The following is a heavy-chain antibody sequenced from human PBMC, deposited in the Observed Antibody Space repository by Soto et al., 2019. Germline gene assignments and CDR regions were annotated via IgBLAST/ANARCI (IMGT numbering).Heavy chain of an antibody. Sequence: GGSLRLSCAASGFTFSSYAMSWVRQAPGKGLEWVSAISGSGGSTYYADSVKGRFTISRDNSKNTLYLQMNSLRPEDTAVYYCAKDHYVAGSVGFDYWGQGTLVTVSS. J-gene: IGHJ4*02. V-gene: IGHV3-23*01. D-gene: IGHD6-19*01. CDR3: AKDHYVAGSVGFDY. CDR2: ISGSGGST. CDR1: GFTFSSYA.